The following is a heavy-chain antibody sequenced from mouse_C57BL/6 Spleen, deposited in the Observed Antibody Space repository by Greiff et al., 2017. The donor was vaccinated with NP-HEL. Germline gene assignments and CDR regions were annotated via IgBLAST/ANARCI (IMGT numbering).Heavy chain of an antibody. CDR2: INPNNGGT. V-gene: IGHV1-22*01. D-gene: IGHD1-1*01. Sequence: EVQLQQSGPELVKPGASVKMSCKASGYTFTDYNMHWVKQSHGKSLEWIGYINPNNGGTSYNQKFKGKATLTVNKSSSTAYMELRSLTSEESAVYYCARWNAYYYGSSYWYFDVWGTGTTVTVSS. CDR1: GYTFTDYN. CDR3: ARWNAYYYGSSYWYFDV. J-gene: IGHJ1*03.